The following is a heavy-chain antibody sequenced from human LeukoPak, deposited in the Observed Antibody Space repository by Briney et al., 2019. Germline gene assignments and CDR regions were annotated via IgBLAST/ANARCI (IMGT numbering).Heavy chain of an antibody. D-gene: IGHD4-17*01. CDR1: GGSISSGDYY. Sequence: SETLSLTCTVSGGSISSGDYYWSWIRQPPGKGLEWIGYIYYSGSTYYIPSLKSRVTISVDTSKNQFSLKLSSVTAADTAVYYCARGDYGDYVPDWYFDLWGRGTLVTVSS. CDR2: IYYSGST. CDR3: ARGDYGDYVPDWYFDL. V-gene: IGHV4-30-4*01. J-gene: IGHJ2*01.